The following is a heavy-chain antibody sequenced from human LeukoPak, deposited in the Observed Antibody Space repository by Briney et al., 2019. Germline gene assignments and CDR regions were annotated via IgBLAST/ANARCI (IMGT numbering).Heavy chain of an antibody. Sequence: SETLSLTCAVYGGSFSGYFWSWIRQPPGKGLEWIGEINHRGITNHNPSLKTRVTITVQTSKTQFSLKLSSVTAAHTAVYYCGRSSTHYPIDDWGEGTLVTASS. CDR3: GRSSTHYPIDD. CDR2: INHRGIT. CDR1: GGSFSGYF. V-gene: IGHV4-34*01. J-gene: IGHJ4*02. D-gene: IGHD3-10*01.